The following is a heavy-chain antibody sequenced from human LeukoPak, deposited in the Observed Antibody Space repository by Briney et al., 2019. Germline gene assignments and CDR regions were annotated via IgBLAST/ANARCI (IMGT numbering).Heavy chain of an antibody. CDR2: ISGNGGST. D-gene: IGHD6-25*01. Sequence: PGGSLRLSCAASGFTFSSYARSWVRQAPGKGLEWVSAISGNGGSTYYADSVKGRFTISRDNSKNTLYLQMNSLRAEDTAVYYCAKVNAAGLEEYKGDWGQGTLVTVSS. CDR3: AKVNAAGLEEYKGD. J-gene: IGHJ4*02. V-gene: IGHV3-23*01. CDR1: GFTFSSYA.